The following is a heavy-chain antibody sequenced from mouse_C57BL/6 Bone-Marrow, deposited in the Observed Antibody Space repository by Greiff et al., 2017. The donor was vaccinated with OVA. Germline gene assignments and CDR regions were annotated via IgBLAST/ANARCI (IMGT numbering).Heavy chain of an antibody. J-gene: IGHJ2*01. CDR3: AKLGENYFDN. V-gene: IGHV2-5*01. Sequence: QVQLQESGPGLVQPSPSVSITCTASGFSLTSYGVHWVRQSPGKGLEWLGVIWRGGSTDDKAAVMSRLSITKDTSKSQVCFKMNSLQAEDTAIYYCAKLGENYFDNWGKGTTLTVSS. D-gene: IGHD4-1*01. CDR2: IWRGGST. CDR1: GFSLTSYG.